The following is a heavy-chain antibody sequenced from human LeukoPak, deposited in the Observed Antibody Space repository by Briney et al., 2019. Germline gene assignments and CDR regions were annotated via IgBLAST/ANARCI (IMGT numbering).Heavy chain of an antibody. CDR3: AREDYYDSSGYPKPFDY. D-gene: IGHD3-22*01. CDR1: GGTFSSYA. V-gene: IGHV1-69*04. CDR2: IIPILGIA. Sequence: ASVKVSCKASGGTFSSYAISWMRQAPGQGLEWMGRIIPILGIANYAQKFQGRVTITADKSTSTAYMELSSLRSEDTAVYYCAREDYYDSSGYPKPFDYWGQGTLVTVSS. J-gene: IGHJ4*02.